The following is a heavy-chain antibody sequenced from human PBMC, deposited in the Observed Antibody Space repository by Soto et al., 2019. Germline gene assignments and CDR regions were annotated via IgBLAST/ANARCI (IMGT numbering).Heavy chain of an antibody. D-gene: IGHD4-4*01. CDR2: IIPILGIA. CDR1: GVTFSSYN. V-gene: IGHV1-69*02. Sequence: QVQLVQSGAEVQKPRSSVKVSCKASGVTFSSYNISWVRQAPGQGLEWMGGIIPILGIANYAQKFKGRVTITADKSTSTAYRELSSLRSEDTAVYCCARVPALNVTQYCMDVWCQGTTVTVSS. CDR3: ARVPALNVTQYCMDV. J-gene: IGHJ6*02.